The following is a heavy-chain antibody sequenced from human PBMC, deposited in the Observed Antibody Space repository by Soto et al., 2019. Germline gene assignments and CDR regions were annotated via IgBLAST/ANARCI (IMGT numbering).Heavy chain of an antibody. CDR3: AKVYCSGGSCYFDY. V-gene: IGHV3-30-3*01. CDR2: ISYDGSNK. D-gene: IGHD2-15*01. Sequence: GGSLRLACAASGFTFSSYAMHWVRHAPGKGLEWVAVISYDGSNKYYADSVKGRFTISRDNSKNTLYLQMNSLRAEDTAVYYCAKVYCSGGSCYFDYWGQGTLVTVSS. J-gene: IGHJ4*02. CDR1: GFTFSSYA.